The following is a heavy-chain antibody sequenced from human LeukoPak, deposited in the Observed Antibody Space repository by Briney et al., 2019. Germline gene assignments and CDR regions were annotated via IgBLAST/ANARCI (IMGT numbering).Heavy chain of an antibody. J-gene: IGHJ4*02. Sequence: PGGSLRLSCAASGFTFSSYGMHWVRQAPGKGLEWVAVIWYDGSNKYYADSVKGRFTISRDNSKNTLYLQMNSLRAEDTAVYYCAKAHLEWLLGIGYWGQGTLVTVSS. V-gene: IGHV3-33*06. CDR1: GFTFSSYG. CDR3: AKAHLEWLLGIGY. D-gene: IGHD3-3*01. CDR2: IWYDGSNK.